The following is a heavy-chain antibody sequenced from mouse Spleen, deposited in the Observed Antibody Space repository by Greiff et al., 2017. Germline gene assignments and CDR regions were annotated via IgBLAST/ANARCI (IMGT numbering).Heavy chain of an antibody. D-gene: IGHD1-1*01. CDR3: AKPSTTVVAKGRYYAMDY. CDR1: GFSLTSYG. Sequence: QVQLKESGPGLVQPSQSLSITCTVSGFSLTSYGVHWVRQSPGKGLEWLGVIWRGGSTDYNAAFMSRLSITKDNSKSQVFFKMNSLQADDTAIYYCAKPSTTVVAKGRYYAMDYWGQGTSVTVSS. J-gene: IGHJ4*01. V-gene: IGHV2-5*01. CDR2: IWRGGST.